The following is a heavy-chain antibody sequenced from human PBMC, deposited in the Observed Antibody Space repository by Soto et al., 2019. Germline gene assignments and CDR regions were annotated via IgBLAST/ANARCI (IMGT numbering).Heavy chain of an antibody. CDR1: GFTFSSYG. Sequence: QVQLVESGGGVVQPGRSLRLSCAASGFTFSSYGMHWVRQAPRKGLEWVAVISYDGSNKYYADSLKGRFTISRDNSKNTLYLQMNSLRVEDTAVYYCAKEWVYDSSGWSFDYWGQGTLVTVSS. CDR2: ISYDGSNK. CDR3: AKEWVYDSSGWSFDY. J-gene: IGHJ4*02. V-gene: IGHV3-30*18. D-gene: IGHD3-22*01.